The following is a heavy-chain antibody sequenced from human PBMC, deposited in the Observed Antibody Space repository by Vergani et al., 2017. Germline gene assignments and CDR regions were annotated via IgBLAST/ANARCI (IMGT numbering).Heavy chain of an antibody. CDR2: ISSSGSTI. CDR1: GFTFSSYE. CDR3: ASSGYSSGWYPISGGMDV. Sequence: EVQLVESGGGLVQPGGSLRLSCAASGFTFSSYEMNWVRQAPGKGLEWVSYISSSGSTIYYADSVKGRFTISRDNAKNSLYLQMNSLRAEDTAVYYCASSGYSSGWYPISGGMDVWGQGP. V-gene: IGHV3-48*03. D-gene: IGHD6-19*01. J-gene: IGHJ6*02.